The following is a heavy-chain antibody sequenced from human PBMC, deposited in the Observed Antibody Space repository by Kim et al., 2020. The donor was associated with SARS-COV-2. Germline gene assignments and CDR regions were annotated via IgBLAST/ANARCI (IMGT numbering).Heavy chain of an antibody. D-gene: IGHD3-22*01. V-gene: IGHV4-31*02. CDR3: ARGDDYDSSCYPIAG. J-gene: IGHJ4*02. Sequence: PSLMSRVTTSVDASKNQFSLKLSSVAAADTAVYYCARGDDYDSSCYPIAGWGQGTLVTVSS.